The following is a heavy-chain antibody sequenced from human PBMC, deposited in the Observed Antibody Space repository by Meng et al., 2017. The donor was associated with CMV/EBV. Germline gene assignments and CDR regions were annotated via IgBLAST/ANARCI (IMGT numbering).Heavy chain of an antibody. D-gene: IGHD3-3*01. CDR1: GFTFSDYY. J-gene: IGHJ6*02. CDR2: ISSSGSTI. CDR3: ARAEDLRFEYYYGMDV. Sequence: GESLKISCAASGFTFSDYYMSWIRQAPGKELEWVSYISSSGSTIYYADSVKGRFTISRDNAKNSLYLQMNSLRAEDTAVYYCARAEDLRFEYYYGMDVWGQGTTVTVSS. V-gene: IGHV3-11*04.